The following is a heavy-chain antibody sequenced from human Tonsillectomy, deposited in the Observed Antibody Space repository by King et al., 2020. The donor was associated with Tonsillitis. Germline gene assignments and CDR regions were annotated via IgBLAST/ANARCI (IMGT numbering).Heavy chain of an antibody. D-gene: IGHD6-19*01. J-gene: IGHJ4*02. CDR3: AIWYSSGWYYFDY. V-gene: IGHV4-39*01. CDR1: GGSNSSSSFY. Sequence: QLQESGPGLVKPSETLSLTCTVSGGSNSSSSFYWGWIRQPPGKGLEWIGSIYYSGSTYYNPSLKSRVTISVDTSKNQFSLKLSSVTAADTAVYYCAIWYSSGWYYFDYWGQGTLVTVSS. CDR2: IYYSGST.